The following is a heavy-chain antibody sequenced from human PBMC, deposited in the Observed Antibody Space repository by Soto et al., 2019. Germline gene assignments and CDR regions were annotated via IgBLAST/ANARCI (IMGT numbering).Heavy chain of an antibody. CDR2: IYSGGST. V-gene: IGHV3-66*01. CDR1: GFTVSSNY. J-gene: IGHJ4*02. CDR3: ARDSSSGWYDY. D-gene: IGHD6-19*01. Sequence: EVQLVESGGGLVQPGGSLRLSCAASGFTVSSNYMSWVRQAPGKGLEWVSVIYSGGSTYYADSVKGRFTISRDNSKNTLYLQMNSLRAGDTAVYYCARDSSSGWYDYWGQGTLVTVSS.